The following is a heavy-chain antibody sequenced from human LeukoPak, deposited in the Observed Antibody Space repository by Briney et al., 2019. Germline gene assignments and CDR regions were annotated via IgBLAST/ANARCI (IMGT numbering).Heavy chain of an antibody. V-gene: IGHV1-46*01. CDR1: GYTFTSYY. CDR2: INPSGGST. CDR3: ATLGGPAAIDY. Sequence: ASVKVSCKASGYTFTSYYMHWVRQAPGQGLEWMGIINPSGGSTSYAQKFQGRVTMTEDTSTDTAYMELSSLRSEDTAVYYCATLGGPAAIDYWGQGTLVTVSS. J-gene: IGHJ4*02. D-gene: IGHD2-2*01.